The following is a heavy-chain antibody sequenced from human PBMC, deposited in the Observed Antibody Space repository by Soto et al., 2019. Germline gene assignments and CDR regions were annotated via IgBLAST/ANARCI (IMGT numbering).Heavy chain of an antibody. CDR3: APEATLAY. D-gene: IGHD1-26*01. CDR1: GFTFSNYN. CDR2: ISGGSSTI. J-gene: IGHJ4*02. Sequence: PGGSLRLSCAASGFTFSNYNMNWVRQAPGKGLEWISYISGGSSTIYYADSVKDRFTISRDNAKNSLYLQMNSLRDEDSAVYYCAPEATLAYWGLGSLVTVSS. V-gene: IGHV3-48*02.